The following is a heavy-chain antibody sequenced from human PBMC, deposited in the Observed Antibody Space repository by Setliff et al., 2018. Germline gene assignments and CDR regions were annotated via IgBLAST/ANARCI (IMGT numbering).Heavy chain of an antibody. CDR2: IDPSGNT. V-gene: IGHV4-61*09. D-gene: IGHD3-10*01. CDR1: GGSISSGSNY. Sequence: SETLSLTCTVSGGSISSGSNYWSWIRQPAGRGLEWIGHIDPSGNTNYHPSLKSRVTISGDTSKNQFSLKLTSVTAADTAVYFCARSLGSGSYYNSRPFYSDYWGQGILVTVPQ. CDR3: ARSLGSGSYYNSRPFYSDY. J-gene: IGHJ4*02.